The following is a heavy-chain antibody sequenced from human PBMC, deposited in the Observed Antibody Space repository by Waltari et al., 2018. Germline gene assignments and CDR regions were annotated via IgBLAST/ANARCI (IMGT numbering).Heavy chain of an antibody. J-gene: IGHJ4*02. CDR3: ATETVALVDY. Sequence: QVQLVQSGAEVKKPGASVQVSCKVSGYTLTELSMHWVRQAPGKGLEWLGGFDTENGETIYDQKFQCRATMTEDTSTDTVYMELSSLRSEDTAVYYCATETVALVDYWGQGTLVTVSS. CDR2: FDTENGET. V-gene: IGHV1-24*01. CDR1: GYTLTELS.